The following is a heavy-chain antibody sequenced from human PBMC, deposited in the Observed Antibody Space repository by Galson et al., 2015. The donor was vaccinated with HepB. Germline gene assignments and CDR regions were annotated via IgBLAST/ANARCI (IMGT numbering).Heavy chain of an antibody. J-gene: IGHJ4*02. CDR3: ARDRRGGAIDY. CDR1: GFTFSSYA. CDR2: ISYDESNK. D-gene: IGHD3-16*01. V-gene: IGHV3-30*04. Sequence: SLRLSCAASGFTFSSYAMHWVRQAPGKGLEWVAVISYDESNKYYADSVKGRFTISRDNSKNTLYLQMNSLRAEDTAVYYCARDRRGGAIDYWGQGTLVTVSS.